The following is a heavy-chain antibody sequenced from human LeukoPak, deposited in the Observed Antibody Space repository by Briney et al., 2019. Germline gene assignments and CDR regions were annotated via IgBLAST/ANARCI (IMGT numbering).Heavy chain of an antibody. CDR2: INPNSGDT. Sequence: GASVKVSRKASGYTFTGYSIYWVRQAPGQGLEWMGGINPNSGDTNFAQKFQGRVTMTRDTSISTAYMELSGLRSDDTAIYYCARGYVWIEMGLGYWGQGTLVTVSS. CDR3: ARGYVWIEMGLGY. CDR1: GYTFTGYS. D-gene: IGHD3/OR15-3a*01. J-gene: IGHJ4*02. V-gene: IGHV1-2*02.